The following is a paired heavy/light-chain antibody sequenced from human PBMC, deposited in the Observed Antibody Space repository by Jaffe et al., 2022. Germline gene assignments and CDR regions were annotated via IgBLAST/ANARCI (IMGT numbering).Light chain of an antibody. CDR2: LGS. Sequence: DIVMTQSPLSLPVTPGEPASISCRSSQSLLQSNGHNYLDWYLQKPGQSPQLLIYLGSNRASGVPDRFSGSGSGTDFTLKISRVEAEDVGVYYCMQALRTPPGFGQGTRLEIK. J-gene: IGKJ5*01. CDR3: MQALRTPPG. V-gene: IGKV2-28*01. CDR1: QSLLQSNGHNY.
Heavy chain of an antibody. D-gene: IGHD3-16*01. J-gene: IGHJ4*02. V-gene: IGHV5-51*03. CDR2: VYPSDSET. CDR3: VRRDFDTSSFSYSDF. Sequence: EVQLEQSGAEVKKPGESLKISCKGFGQKFTTFWIGWVRQMPGKGLEWMGVVYPSDSETRYSPSFEGQVTISADRSASAAYLHWSSLKASDTALYYCVRRDFDTSSFSYSDFWGLGTLVIVSS. CDR1: GQKFTTFW.